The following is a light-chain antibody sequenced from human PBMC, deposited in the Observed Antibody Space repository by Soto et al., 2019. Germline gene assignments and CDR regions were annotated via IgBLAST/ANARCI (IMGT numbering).Light chain of an antibody. CDR3: QQRSEWPIT. J-gene: IGKJ5*01. Sequence: EIVLTQAPGTLSLSPGERATLSFISIQSLSSSYLVWYQQKPGQAPRLLIYGASSRATGIPDRFSGSGSGTDFTLTISSLEPEDFAVYFCQQRSEWPITFGQGTRLEIK. CDR1: QSLSSSY. CDR2: GAS. V-gene: IGKV3D-20*02.